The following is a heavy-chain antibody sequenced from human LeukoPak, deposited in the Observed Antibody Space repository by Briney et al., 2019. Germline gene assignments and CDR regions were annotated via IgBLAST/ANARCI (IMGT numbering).Heavy chain of an antibody. CDR1: GFTFTDFV. J-gene: IGHJ6*03. V-gene: IGHV3-43*02. CDR2: ISGDGGTT. CDR3: AKSGLGDHGIFAGRGWHYYYYYLDV. D-gene: IGHD2-21*02. Sequence: GGSLRLSCTASGFTFTDFVMQWVRQAPGKGRTWVALISGDGGTTHHASSVEGRFTISRDNTQESLFLEMNNLGTEDTALYYCAKSGLGDHGIFAGRGWHYYYYYLDVWGKGTAVIVSS.